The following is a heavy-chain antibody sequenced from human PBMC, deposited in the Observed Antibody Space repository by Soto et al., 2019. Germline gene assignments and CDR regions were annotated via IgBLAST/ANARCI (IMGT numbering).Heavy chain of an antibody. Sequence: GGSLRLSCAASGFTFDDYAMHWVRQAPGKGLEWVSGISWNSGSIGYADSVKGRFTISRDNAKNSLYLQMNSLRAEDTALYYCAKDISIFGVVTLFDYWGQGTLVTVSS. CDR1: GFTFDDYA. CDR3: AKDISIFGVVTLFDY. D-gene: IGHD3-3*01. V-gene: IGHV3-9*01. J-gene: IGHJ4*02. CDR2: ISWNSGSI.